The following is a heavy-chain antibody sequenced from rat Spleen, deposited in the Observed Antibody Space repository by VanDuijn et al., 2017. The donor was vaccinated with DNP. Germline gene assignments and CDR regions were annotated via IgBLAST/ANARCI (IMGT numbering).Heavy chain of an antibody. CDR2: ISSDGRSP. J-gene: IGHJ3*01. D-gene: IGHD1-1*01. V-gene: IGHV5-22*01. CDR1: GFTFSDYY. CDR3: ARPMDYYSGGFAH. Sequence: EVQLVESGGGVVQPGRSLKLSCEASGFTFSDYYMAWVRQAPTKGLELVTYISSDGRSPYYGDSVKGRFTISRDNAKSTLYLQMNSLRSEDMATYYCARPMDYYSGGFAHWGQGTLVTVSS.